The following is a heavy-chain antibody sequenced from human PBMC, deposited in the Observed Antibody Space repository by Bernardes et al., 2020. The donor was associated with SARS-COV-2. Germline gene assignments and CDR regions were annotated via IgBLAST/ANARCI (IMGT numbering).Heavy chain of an antibody. D-gene: IGHD2-21*01. CDR2: IYPSDSDT. Sequence: GESLKISCQASGYTFAIYWVGWVRQMPGKGLEWMGLIYPSDSDTRYSPSFQGQVTISADLSTNTAYLQWATLKASDTAIYYCARHISFSGRDVPPGYYLDSWGQGTLVTVSS. CDR3: ARHISFSGRDVPPGYYLDS. J-gene: IGHJ4*02. V-gene: IGHV5-51*01. CDR1: GYTFAIYW.